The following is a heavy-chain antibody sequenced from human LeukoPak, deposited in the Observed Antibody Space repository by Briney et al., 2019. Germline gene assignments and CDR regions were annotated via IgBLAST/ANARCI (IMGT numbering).Heavy chain of an antibody. V-gene: IGHV4-34*01. J-gene: IGHJ4*02. D-gene: IGHD3-10*01. Sequence: SETLSLTCAVYGGSFSGYYWSWIRQPPGKGLEWIGEINHSGSTNYNLSLKSRVTISVDTSKNQFSLKLSSVTAADTAVYYCARGLVVRGAIDYWGQGTLVTVSS. CDR1: GGSFSGYY. CDR3: ARGLVVRGAIDY. CDR2: INHSGST.